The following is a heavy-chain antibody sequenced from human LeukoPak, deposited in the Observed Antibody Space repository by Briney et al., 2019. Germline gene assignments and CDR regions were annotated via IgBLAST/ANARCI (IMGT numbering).Heavy chain of an antibody. Sequence: GASVKVSCKASGYTFTSYDINWVRQATGQGLEWMGWMNPNSGNTGYAQKFQGRVTMTRNTSISTAYMELSSLRSEDTAVCYCARDLVVTAIPVNRGMDVWGQGTTVTVSS. V-gene: IGHV1-8*01. J-gene: IGHJ6*02. CDR2: MNPNSGNT. D-gene: IGHD2-21*02. CDR1: GYTFTSYD. CDR3: ARDLVVTAIPVNRGMDV.